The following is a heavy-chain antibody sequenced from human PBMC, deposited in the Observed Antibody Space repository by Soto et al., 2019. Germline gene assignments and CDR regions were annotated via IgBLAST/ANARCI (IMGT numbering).Heavy chain of an antibody. CDR1: GYSVSSSDYY. J-gene: IGHJ6*02. V-gene: IGHV4-39*01. CDR2: MLYSELT. Sequence: SETLSLTCSVSGYSVSSSDYYWAWIRQPPGKGLEWIGSMLYSELTYYNPSLKSRVTLSVDTSKNQFSVRLNSVTASDTAVYYCAPLSVSLSGPYGIHVWGQGTTVTVSS. CDR3: APLSVSLSGPYGIHV. D-gene: IGHD2-15*01.